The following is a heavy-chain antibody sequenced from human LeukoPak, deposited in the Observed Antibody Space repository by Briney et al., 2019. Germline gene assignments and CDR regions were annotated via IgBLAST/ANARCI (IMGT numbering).Heavy chain of an antibody. J-gene: IGHJ4*02. Sequence: PGGSLRLSCAASGFTFSSYSMNWVRQAPGKGLEWVSSISGSSSYIYYAGSVKGRFTVSRDKSKHTLYLELNSLRADDTAVYYCSQTGSFYFPFDHWGQGILVTVSS. V-gene: IGHV3-21*04. CDR3: SQTGSFYFPFDH. CDR1: GFTFSSYS. CDR2: ISGSSSYI. D-gene: IGHD2-15*01.